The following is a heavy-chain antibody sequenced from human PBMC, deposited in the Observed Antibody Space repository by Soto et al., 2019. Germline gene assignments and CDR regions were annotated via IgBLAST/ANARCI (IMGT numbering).Heavy chain of an antibody. J-gene: IGHJ4*02. V-gene: IGHV3-23*01. CDR1: GFSFSTYA. CDR2: ISGSGDST. CDR3: AKFAVVISVSDCLDH. Sequence: EVRLLESGGGLVQPGESLTLSCEVSGFSFSTYAMSWVRQAPGKGLEWVSAISGSGDSTYYADSVKGRFTISRDNSKNTLYLQMNSLRAEDTAVYFCAKFAVVISVSDCLDHWGQGTLVTVSS. D-gene: IGHD2-21*02.